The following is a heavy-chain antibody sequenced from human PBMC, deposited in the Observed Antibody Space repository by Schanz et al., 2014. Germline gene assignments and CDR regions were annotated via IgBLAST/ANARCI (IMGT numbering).Heavy chain of an antibody. CDR3: ARTLVNGSRKWFVP. CDR2: VYATGRT. CDR1: GASVSSFY. D-gene: IGHD3-10*01. J-gene: IGHJ5*02. Sequence: QVPLQESGPGLVKPSETLSLTCAVSGASVSSFYWSWIRQPAGKGLEWIGHVYATGRTKYNPSLKSRVTMSVDTSQKQISLKLTSGTAADTAVYYCARTLVNGSRKWFVPWGPGTQVTVSS. V-gene: IGHV4-4*07.